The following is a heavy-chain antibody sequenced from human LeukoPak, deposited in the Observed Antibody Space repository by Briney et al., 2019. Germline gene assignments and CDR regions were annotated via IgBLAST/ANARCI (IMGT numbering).Heavy chain of an antibody. Sequence: PSETLSLTCTVSGGSISSGAYYWGWIRQPPGKGLEWIGSIYYSGSTYDNPSLKSRVTISVDTSRHQFSLKLSSVTAADTAVYYCARDVSPNGVVDYWGQGTLVTVSS. D-gene: IGHD2-8*01. V-gene: IGHV4-39*07. J-gene: IGHJ4*02. CDR1: GGSISSGAYY. CDR2: IYYSGST. CDR3: ARDVSPNGVVDY.